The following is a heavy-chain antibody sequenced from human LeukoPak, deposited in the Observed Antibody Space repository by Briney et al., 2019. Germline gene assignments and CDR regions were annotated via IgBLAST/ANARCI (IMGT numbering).Heavy chain of an antibody. Sequence: SGGSLRLSRAASGFTFSSYAMHWVRQAPGKGLEWVAVISDDGVNKYYIDSVKGRFTISRDNSKNTLYLQMNSLRDEDTAVYYCAGGLLGCRGGSCYPTDYWGQGTLVIVSS. D-gene: IGHD2-15*01. CDR2: ISDDGVNK. J-gene: IGHJ4*02. CDR3: AGGLLGCRGGSCYPTDY. V-gene: IGHV3-30*04. CDR1: GFTFSSYA.